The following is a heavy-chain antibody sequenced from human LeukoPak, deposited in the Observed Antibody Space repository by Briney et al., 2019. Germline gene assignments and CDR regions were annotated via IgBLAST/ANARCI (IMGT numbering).Heavy chain of an antibody. D-gene: IGHD1-7*01. CDR2: INDSGTI. J-gene: IGHJ6*03. CDR3: ARRWNYGRNYYIDV. Sequence: SGTLCLTCAVHGGSFNIYYWSWIRQSPGKGLEWIGEINDSGTINYKPSLLSRVTVSLDRSKNQFSLKLSSVTTTDTAVYYCARRWNYGRNYYIDVWGKGATVSVSS. V-gene: IGHV4-34*01. CDR1: GGSFNIYY.